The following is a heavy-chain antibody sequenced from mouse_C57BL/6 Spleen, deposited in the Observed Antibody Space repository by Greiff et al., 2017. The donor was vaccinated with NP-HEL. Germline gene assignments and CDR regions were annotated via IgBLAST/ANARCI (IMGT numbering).Heavy chain of an antibody. CDR1: GFTFSNYW. CDR3: TGRAGYWYFDV. J-gene: IGHJ1*03. D-gene: IGHD4-1*01. V-gene: IGHV6-3*01. Sequence: EVQRVESGGGLVQPGGSMKLSCVASGFTFSNYWMNWVRQSPEKGLEWVAQIRLKSDYYATHYAESVKGRFTISRDDSKSSVYLQMNNLRAEDTGIYYCTGRAGYWYFDVWGTGTTVTVSS. CDR2: IRLKSDYYAT.